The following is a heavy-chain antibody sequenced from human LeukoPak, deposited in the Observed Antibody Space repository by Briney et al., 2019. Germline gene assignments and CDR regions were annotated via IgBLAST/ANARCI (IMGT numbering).Heavy chain of an antibody. Sequence: GGSLRLSCAASGFTFSRYWMNWVRQAPGKGLEWVANIKPDGSDEYYVESVRGRFTISRDNAKNSLYLQMNSLRAEDTAVYYCARENFEYWAQGTLVTVSS. CDR3: ARENFEY. CDR1: GFTFSRYW. J-gene: IGHJ4*02. CDR2: IKPDGSDE. V-gene: IGHV3-7*04.